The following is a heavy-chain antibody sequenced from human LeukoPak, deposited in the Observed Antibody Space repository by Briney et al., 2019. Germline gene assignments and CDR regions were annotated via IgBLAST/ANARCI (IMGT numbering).Heavy chain of an antibody. CDR1: GFTFSDYY. J-gene: IGHJ4*02. CDR3: ARGRYSGYDRWFDY. CDR2: ISRSGTYT. Sequence: PGGSLRLSCAASGFTFSDYYMNWLRQAAGKGMEWGSYISRSGTYTNYVDSVKGRFTISRDSGENSVSLQMNSLRPEDTAVYYCARGRYSGYDRWFDYWRQAALVTVSS. V-gene: IGHV3-11*06. D-gene: IGHD5-12*01.